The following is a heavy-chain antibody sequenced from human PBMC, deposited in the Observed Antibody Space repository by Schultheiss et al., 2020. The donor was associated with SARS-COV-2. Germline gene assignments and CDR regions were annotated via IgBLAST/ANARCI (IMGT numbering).Heavy chain of an antibody. V-gene: IGHV3-23*01. CDR1: GFTFSSYA. Sequence: GGSLRLSCAASGFTFSSYAMSWVRQAPGKGLEWVSVISGSGGTTYYADSVKGRFTISRDNSKNTLYLQMNSLRAEDTALYYCASHHRSGWYSNWFDPWGQGTLVTVSS. D-gene: IGHD6-19*01. J-gene: IGHJ5*02. CDR2: ISGSGGTT. CDR3: ASHHRSGWYSNWFDP.